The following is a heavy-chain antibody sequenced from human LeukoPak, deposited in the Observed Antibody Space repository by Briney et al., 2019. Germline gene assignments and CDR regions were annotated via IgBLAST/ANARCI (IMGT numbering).Heavy chain of an antibody. J-gene: IGHJ4*02. D-gene: IGHD4-17*01. CDR2: IYYSGST. V-gene: IGHV4-30-4*01. CDR1: GGSISSGDYY. Sequence: SQTLSLTCTVSGGSISSGDYYWSWIRQPPGKGLEWIGYIYYSGSTNYNPSLKSRVTISVDTSKNQFSLKLSSVTAADTAVYYCARDLYGDSRYYFDYWGQGTLVTVSS. CDR3: ARDLYGDSRYYFDY.